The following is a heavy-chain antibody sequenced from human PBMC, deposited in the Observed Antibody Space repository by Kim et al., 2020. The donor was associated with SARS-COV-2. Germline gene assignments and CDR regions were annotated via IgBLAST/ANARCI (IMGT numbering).Heavy chain of an antibody. CDR1: GFTFSSYA. CDR2: ISYDGSNK. CDR3: ARGPGDQLLWFGENHWYFDL. D-gene: IGHD3-10*01. J-gene: IGHJ2*01. Sequence: GGSLRLSCAASGFTFSSYAMHWVRQAPGKGLEWVAVISYDGSNKYYADSVKGRFTISRDNSKNTLYLQMNSLRAEDTAVYYCARGPGDQLLWFGENHWYFDLWGRGTLVTVSS. V-gene: IGHV3-30*04.